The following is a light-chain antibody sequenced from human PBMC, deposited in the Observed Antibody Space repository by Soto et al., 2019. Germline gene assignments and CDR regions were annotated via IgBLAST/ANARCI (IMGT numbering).Light chain of an antibody. J-gene: IGKJ1*01. Sequence: DIQMTQSPSSLSASVGDRVTITCRASQSMSNYLHWYQQQPGKAPKLLIYSASTLQAGVPSRFSGSGSGTDFTLTISSLQPEDFATYYCQQIYSIPRTFGQGTTVEIK. CDR2: SAS. CDR3: QQIYSIPRT. CDR1: QSMSNY. V-gene: IGKV1-39*01.